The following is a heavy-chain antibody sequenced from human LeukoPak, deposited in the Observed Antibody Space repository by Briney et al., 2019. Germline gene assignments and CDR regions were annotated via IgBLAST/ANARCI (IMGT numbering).Heavy chain of an antibody. J-gene: IGHJ4*02. D-gene: IGHD3-22*01. CDR1: GYTFTSYY. Sequence: ASVKVSCKASGYTFTSYYMHWVRQAPGQGLEWMGIINPSGGSTSYAQKFQGRVTMTRDTSTSTVYMELSSLRSEDTAVYYCARVGYYDSSGYHTKYYFDYWGQGTLVTVSS. CDR2: INPSGGST. V-gene: IGHV1-46*01. CDR3: ARVGYYDSSGYHTKYYFDY.